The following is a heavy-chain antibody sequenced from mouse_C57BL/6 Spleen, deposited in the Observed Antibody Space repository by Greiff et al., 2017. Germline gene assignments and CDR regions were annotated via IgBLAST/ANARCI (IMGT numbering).Heavy chain of an antibody. CDR2: INPNNGGT. CDR1: GYTFTDYY. CDR3: ARSPYYGSSYGYYFDY. J-gene: IGHJ2*01. V-gene: IGHV1-26*01. D-gene: IGHD1-1*01. Sequence: VQLQQSGPELVKPGASVKISCKASGYTFTDYYMNWVKQSHGKSLEWIGDINPNNGGTSYNQKFKGKATLTVDKSSSTAYMELRSLTSEDSAVYYCARSPYYGSSYGYYFDYWGQGTTLTVSS.